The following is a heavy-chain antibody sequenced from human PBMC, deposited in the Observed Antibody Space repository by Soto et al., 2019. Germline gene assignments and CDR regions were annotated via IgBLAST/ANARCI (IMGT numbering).Heavy chain of an antibody. J-gene: IGHJ4*02. D-gene: IGHD2-15*01. CDR3: ARGGECSGGSCAFDY. Sequence: SETLSLTCTVSGGSISTYYWSWIRQPPGKGLEWIGYIYYSGSTNYNPSLKSRVTISVDTSKNQFSLKLSSVPAADTAVYYCARGGECSGGSCAFDYWGQGTLVSVSS. V-gene: IGHV4-59*01. CDR2: IYYSGST. CDR1: GGSISTYY.